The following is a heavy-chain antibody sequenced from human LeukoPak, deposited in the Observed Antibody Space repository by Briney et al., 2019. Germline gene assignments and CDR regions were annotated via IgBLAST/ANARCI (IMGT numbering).Heavy chain of an antibody. CDR3: AREGATYYYGSASPFDY. J-gene: IGHJ4*02. V-gene: IGHV3-23*01. CDR1: GFPFSNYA. Sequence: GGSLRLSCAASGFPFSNYAMTWVRQAPGKGLERVSGISDSGDRTYYADSVKGRFTISRDNSKNMLYLQMNSLRAEDTAVYYCAREGATYYYGSASPFDYWGQGTLVTVSS. D-gene: IGHD3-10*01. CDR2: ISDSGDRT.